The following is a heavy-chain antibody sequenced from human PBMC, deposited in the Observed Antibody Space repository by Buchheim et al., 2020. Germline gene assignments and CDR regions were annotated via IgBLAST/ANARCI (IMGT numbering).Heavy chain of an antibody. Sequence: QVQLVQSGAEVKKPGASVKVSCKASGYTFTGYYMHWVRQAPGQGLEWMGWINPNSGGTNYAQKFQGWVTMTRDTSISTACMELSRLRSDDTAVYYCARDLGYCSSTSCYTDENWFDPWGQGTL. V-gene: IGHV1-2*04. CDR3: ARDLGYCSSTSCYTDENWFDP. J-gene: IGHJ5*02. CDR1: GYTFTGYY. D-gene: IGHD2-2*02. CDR2: INPNSGGT.